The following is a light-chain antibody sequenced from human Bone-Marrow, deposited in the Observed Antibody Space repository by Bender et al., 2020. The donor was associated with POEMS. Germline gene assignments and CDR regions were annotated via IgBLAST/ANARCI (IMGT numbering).Light chain of an antibody. CDR2: DVT. J-gene: IGLJ2*01. V-gene: IGLV2-8*01. CDR3: SSYTGSSTVV. Sequence: QSALTQPPSASGSPGLSVTISCTGTSTNIGLYNYVAWYQQYPGKAPKLLIYDVTKRPSGVPDRFSGSKSGNTASLTISGLQAEDEADYFCSSYTGSSTVVFGGGTKLTVL. CDR1: STNIGLYNY.